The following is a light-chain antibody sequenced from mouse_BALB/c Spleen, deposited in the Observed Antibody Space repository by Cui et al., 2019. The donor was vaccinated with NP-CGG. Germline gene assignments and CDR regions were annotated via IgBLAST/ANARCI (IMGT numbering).Light chain of an antibody. CDR2: GTN. V-gene: IGLV1*01. Sequence: QAVVIHVSAFTTSPGETVTLTCRSSTGAVTTSTYANWVQEKPDHLFTGLIGGTNNRPPGVPARFSGSLIGDKAALTITGAQTEDEAIYFCALWYSNHWVFGGGTKLTVL. CDR3: ALWYSNHWV. CDR1: TGAVTTSTY. J-gene: IGLJ1*01.